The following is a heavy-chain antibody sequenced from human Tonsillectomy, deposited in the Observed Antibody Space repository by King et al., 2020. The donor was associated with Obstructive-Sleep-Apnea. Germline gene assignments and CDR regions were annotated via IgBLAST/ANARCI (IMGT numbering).Heavy chain of an antibody. CDR3: AKYSSSWYGNDY. D-gene: IGHD6-13*01. V-gene: IGHV4-59*01. CDR2: IYYSGGT. Sequence: VQLQESGPGLVKPSETLSLTCTVSGGSISGYYWSWIRQPPGKGLEWIGYIYYSGGTTYNPSLKSRVTISVDTSKNQFSLKLSSVTAADTAVYYCAKYSSSWYGNDYWGQGTLVTVSS. CDR1: GGSISGYY. J-gene: IGHJ4*02.